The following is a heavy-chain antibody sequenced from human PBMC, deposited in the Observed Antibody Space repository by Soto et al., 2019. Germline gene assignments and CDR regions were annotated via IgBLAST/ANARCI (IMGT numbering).Heavy chain of an antibody. V-gene: IGHV3-30*03. D-gene: IGHD6-6*01. CDR3: ARGTIVARQHLDY. CDR1: GFTFSSYA. J-gene: IGHJ4*02. CDR2: ISIRGGDE. Sequence: ESGGGVVQPGKSLRLSCAASGFTFSSYAMHWARQAPGKGLEWVTVISIRGGDEYYAESVRGRFTISRDDSKNTLYLQMDSLRVEDTAVYYCARGTIVARQHLDYWGQGTLVTVPS.